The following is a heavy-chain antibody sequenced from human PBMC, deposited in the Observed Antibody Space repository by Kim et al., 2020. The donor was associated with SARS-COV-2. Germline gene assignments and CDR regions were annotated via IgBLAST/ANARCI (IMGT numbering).Heavy chain of an antibody. CDR3: ARDFRQWLVRGSFDY. Sequence: DSVKGRFTISRDNAKNTLYLQMNSLRAEDTAVYYCARDFRQWLVRGSFDYWGQGTLVTVSS. D-gene: IGHD6-19*01. J-gene: IGHJ4*02. V-gene: IGHV3-74*01.